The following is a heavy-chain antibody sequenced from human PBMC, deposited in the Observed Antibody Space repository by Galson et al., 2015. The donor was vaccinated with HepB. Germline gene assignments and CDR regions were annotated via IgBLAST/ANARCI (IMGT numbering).Heavy chain of an antibody. J-gene: IGHJ6*02. V-gene: IGHV1-3*01. CDR2: INAGNGNT. D-gene: IGHD6-19*01. CDR3: ARGMRQSYYYYYGMDV. CDR1: GYTFTSYA. Sequence: SVKVSCKASGYTFTSYAMQWVRQAPGQRLEWMGWINAGNGNTKYSQKFQGRVTITRDTSASTAYMELSSLRSEDTDVYYCARGMRQSYYYYYGMDVWGQGTTVTVSS.